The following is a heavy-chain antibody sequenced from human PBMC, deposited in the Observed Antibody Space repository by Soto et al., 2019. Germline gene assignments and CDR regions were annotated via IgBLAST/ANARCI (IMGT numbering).Heavy chain of an antibody. Sequence: KTSETLSLTCTVSGGSISSYYWSWIRQPPGKGLEWIGYIYYSGSTNYNPSLKSRVTISVDTSKNQFSLKLSSVTAADTAVYYCARRYGGNFDYWGQGTLVTVSS. CDR2: IYYSGST. D-gene: IGHD2-15*01. J-gene: IGHJ4*02. CDR1: GGSISSYY. V-gene: IGHV4-59*01. CDR3: ARRYGGNFDY.